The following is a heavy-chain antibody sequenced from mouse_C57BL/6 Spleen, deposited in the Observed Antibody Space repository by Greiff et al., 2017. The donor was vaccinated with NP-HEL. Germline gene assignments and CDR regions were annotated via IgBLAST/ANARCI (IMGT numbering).Heavy chain of an antibody. CDR3: ARHSTYAMDY. Sequence: EVQLVESGGGLVKPGGSLKLSCAASGFTFSDYGMHWVRQAPAKGLEWVAYISSGSSTIYYADTVKGRFTISRDNAKNTLFLQMTSLRAEDTAMYYCARHSTYAMDYWGQGTSVTVSS. J-gene: IGHJ4*01. V-gene: IGHV5-17*01. CDR1: GFTFSDYG. CDR2: ISSGSSTI. D-gene: IGHD2-5*01.